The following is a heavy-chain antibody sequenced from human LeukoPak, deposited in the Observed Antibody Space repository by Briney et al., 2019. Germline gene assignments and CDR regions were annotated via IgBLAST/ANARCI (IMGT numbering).Heavy chain of an antibody. Sequence: SETLSLTCTVSGDSLSSTSYYCGWICQPPGRGLVRIGRMYFWGNTYYHPSLESRVTISVDTSKNEFSLTLSSVPAADTAVYYCARHIYSTPRIALYNWFDPWGQGTLVTVFS. J-gene: IGHJ5*02. CDR1: GDSLSSTSYY. CDR2: MYFWGNT. D-gene: IGHD6-13*01. V-gene: IGHV4-39*01. CDR3: ARHIYSTPRIALYNWFDP.